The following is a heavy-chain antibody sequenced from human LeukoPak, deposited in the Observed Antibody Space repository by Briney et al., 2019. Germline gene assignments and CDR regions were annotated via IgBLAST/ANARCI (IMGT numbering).Heavy chain of an antibody. D-gene: IGHD5-12*01. J-gene: IGHJ4*02. CDR1: GGTFSSYA. Sequence: AAVKVSCKASGGTFSSYAISWVRQAPGQRLEWMGGVIPIFGTANYAQKFQGRVTITADESMSTAYMELSSLRSEDTAVYYCARGSGYDLCYWGQGTLVTVSS. V-gene: IGHV1-69*13. CDR2: VIPIFGTA. CDR3: ARGSGYDLCY.